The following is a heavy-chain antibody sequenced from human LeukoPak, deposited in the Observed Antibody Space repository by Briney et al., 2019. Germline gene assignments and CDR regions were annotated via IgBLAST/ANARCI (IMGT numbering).Heavy chain of an antibody. V-gene: IGHV3-21*01. Sequence: GGSLRLSCAASGFTFSSYSMNWVRQAPGKGLEWVSSISSSSSYIYYADSVKGRFTISRDNAKNSLYLQMNSLRAEDTAVYYCARDGYGSGSHMPYYFDYWGQGTLVTVSS. CDR2: ISSSSSYI. J-gene: IGHJ4*02. CDR3: ARDGYGSGSHMPYYFDY. CDR1: GFTFSSYS. D-gene: IGHD3-10*01.